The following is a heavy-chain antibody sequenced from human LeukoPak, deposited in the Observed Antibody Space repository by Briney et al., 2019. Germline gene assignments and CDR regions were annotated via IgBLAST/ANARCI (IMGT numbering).Heavy chain of an antibody. J-gene: IGHJ4*02. D-gene: IGHD6-13*01. CDR2: ISSSGSTI. CDR1: GFTFSDYY. CDR3: AKVGSSSWYYSCFDY. Sequence: GGSLRLSCAASGFTFSDYYMSWIRQAPGKGLEWVSYISSSGSTIYYAGSVKGRFTISRDNAKNSLYLQMNSLRAEDTAVYYCAKVGSSSWYYSCFDYWGQGTLVTVSS. V-gene: IGHV3-11*01.